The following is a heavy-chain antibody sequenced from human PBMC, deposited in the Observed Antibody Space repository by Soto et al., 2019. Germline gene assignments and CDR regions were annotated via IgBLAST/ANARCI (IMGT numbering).Heavy chain of an antibody. J-gene: IGHJ5*02. V-gene: IGHV4-30-4*01. CDR3: AREGTNNWFDP. CDR2: IYYSGST. Sequence: PSETLSLTCTVSGGSISSGYYYRSWIRQPPGKGLEWIGYIYYSGSTYYNPSLKSRVTISVDTSKNQFSLKLSSVTAADTAVYYCAREGTNNWFDPWGQGTLVTVSS. CDR1: GGSISSGYYY.